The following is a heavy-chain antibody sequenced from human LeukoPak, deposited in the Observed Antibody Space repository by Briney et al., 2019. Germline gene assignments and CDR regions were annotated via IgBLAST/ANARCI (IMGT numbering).Heavy chain of an antibody. D-gene: IGHD3-10*01. CDR1: GFTVSSNY. Sequence: GGSLRLSCAASGFTVSSNYMSWVRQAPGKGLEWVSVLYRGGSTYYADSVKGRFTISRDNSNNTLYLQMNSLRAEDTAIYYCARGVVRGVPFHGDVWGQGTTVTVSS. J-gene: IGHJ6*02. CDR2: LYRGGST. V-gene: IGHV3-53*01. CDR3: ARGVVRGVPFHGDV.